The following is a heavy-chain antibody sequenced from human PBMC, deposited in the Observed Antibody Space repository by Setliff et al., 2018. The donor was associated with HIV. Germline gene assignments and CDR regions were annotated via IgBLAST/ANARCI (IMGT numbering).Heavy chain of an antibody. D-gene: IGHD6-6*01. CDR2: IYTGGST. CDR1: GGSISSGSYY. V-gene: IGHV4-61*09. Sequence: SETLSLTCTVSGGSISSGSYYWSWIRQPAGKGLQWIGHIYTGGSTNYNPSLRGRVTISLDTSKNPFSLKLSSVTAADTAVYYCARSYRNSLFDAFDIWGQGTMVTVSS. CDR3: ARSYRNSLFDAFDI. J-gene: IGHJ3*02.